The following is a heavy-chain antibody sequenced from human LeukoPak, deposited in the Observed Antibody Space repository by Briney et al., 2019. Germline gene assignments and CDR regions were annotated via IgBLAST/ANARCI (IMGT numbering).Heavy chain of an antibody. CDR3: IVFGDSNH. J-gene: IGHJ5*02. Sequence: GGSLRLSCAASGLTGSHNYVSWVRQAPGKGLEWVSAIHTSGDTCYADSVKGRFTISRDASKNTLYLQINSLRVEDTAVYYCIVFGDSNHWGQGTLVTVSS. D-gene: IGHD4-17*01. CDR1: GLTGSHNY. V-gene: IGHV3-53*01. CDR2: IHTSGDT.